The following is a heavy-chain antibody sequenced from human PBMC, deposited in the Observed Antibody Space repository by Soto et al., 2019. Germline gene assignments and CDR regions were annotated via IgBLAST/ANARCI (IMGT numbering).Heavy chain of an antibody. D-gene: IGHD2-2*01. V-gene: IGHV3-23*01. CDR2: ISGSGGST. J-gene: IGHJ6*02. Sequence: GGSLRLSCAASGLTFSSYAMSWVRQAPGKGLEWVAAISGSGGSTSYAHSVKGRFTISRDNSNNTLYLQMNSLRPEDSAIYYCTTAISSTVVVHATMLYYYYYLMDVWGQGTTVTVSS. CDR3: TTAISSTVVVHATMLYYYYYLMDV. CDR1: GLTFSSYA.